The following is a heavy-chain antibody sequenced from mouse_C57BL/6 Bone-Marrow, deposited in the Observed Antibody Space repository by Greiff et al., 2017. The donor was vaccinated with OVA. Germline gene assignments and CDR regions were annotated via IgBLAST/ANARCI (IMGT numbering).Heavy chain of an antibody. CDR1: GFSFNTYA. CDR3: VRERDDYFDY. Sequence: EVKLMESGGGLVQPKGSLKLSCAASGFSFNTYAMNWVRQAPGKGLEWVARIRSKSNNYATSYADSVKDRFTISRDDSESMLYLQMNNLKTEDTAMYYCVRERDDYFDYWGQGTTLTVSS. J-gene: IGHJ2*01. V-gene: IGHV10-1*01. CDR2: IRSKSNNYAT.